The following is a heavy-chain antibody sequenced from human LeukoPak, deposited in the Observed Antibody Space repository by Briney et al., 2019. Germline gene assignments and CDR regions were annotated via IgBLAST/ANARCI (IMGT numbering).Heavy chain of an antibody. J-gene: IGHJ3*02. V-gene: IGHV3-23*01. CDR2: ISGGGVTT. D-gene: IGHD7-27*01. CDR3: AKDRLSKWGLDAFDI. CDR1: GFTSIAYA. Sequence: GGSLRLSCVGSGFTSIAYALTWARQAPGKGLEWVSGISGGGVTTYYADSVKGRFTISRDNSKNTLYLQMNSLRAEDTAIYYCAKDRLSKWGLDAFDIWGQGTMVTVSS.